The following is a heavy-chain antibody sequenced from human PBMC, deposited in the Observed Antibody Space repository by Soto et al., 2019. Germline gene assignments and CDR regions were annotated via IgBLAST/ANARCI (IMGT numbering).Heavy chain of an antibody. V-gene: IGHV1-69*12. CDR2: IIPIFGTA. CDR3: ARADLRVNWFDP. CDR1: RGTFSNYA. J-gene: IGHJ5*02. D-gene: IGHD6-13*01. Sequence: QVQLVQSGAEVKKPGSSVKVSCKASRGTFSNYAISWVRQAPGQGLEWMGGIIPIFGTANYAQKFQGRVTITADESTSTAYMELSSLRSEDTAVYYCARADLRVNWFDPWGQGTLVTVSS.